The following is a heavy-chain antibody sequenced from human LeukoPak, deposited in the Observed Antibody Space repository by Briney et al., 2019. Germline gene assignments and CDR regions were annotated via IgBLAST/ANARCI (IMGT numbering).Heavy chain of an antibody. V-gene: IGHV4-61*01. CDR3: ARDLEHEPITGTTPSFDY. Sequence: PSETLSLTCTVSGGSISSSSYYWSWVRQPPGKGLEWIGFVYYTGSTNYSPSLKSRVTISVDTSKNQFSLKLSSVTAADTAVYYCARDLEHEPITGTTPSFDYWGQGTLVTVSS. CDR2: VYYTGST. J-gene: IGHJ4*02. CDR1: GGSISSSSYY. D-gene: IGHD1-20*01.